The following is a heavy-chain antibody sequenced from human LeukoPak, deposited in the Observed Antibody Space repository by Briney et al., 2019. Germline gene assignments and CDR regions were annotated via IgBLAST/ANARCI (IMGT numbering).Heavy chain of an antibody. J-gene: IGHJ4*02. Sequence: GGSLRLSCAASGFTFSSYAMTWVRQTPGKGLEWVSTISGNGGSTYYADSVKGRFTISRDNSKNTQYLQMNSLRAEDTAVYYCAKASCSGGSCYLSDYWGQGTLVTVSS. CDR3: AKASCSGGSCYLSDY. CDR1: GFTFSSYA. V-gene: IGHV3-23*01. CDR2: ISGNGGST. D-gene: IGHD2-15*01.